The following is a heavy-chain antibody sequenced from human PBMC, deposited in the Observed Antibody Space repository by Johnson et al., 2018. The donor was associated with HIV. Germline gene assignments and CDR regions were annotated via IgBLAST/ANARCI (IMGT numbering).Heavy chain of an antibody. CDR1: GFTFDDDA. CDR2: ISWDSGRI. Sequence: VQLVESGGGVVQPGRSLRLSCVASGFTFDDDAMHWVRQAPGRGLQWVSGISWDSGRIGYTDSVKGRFTISRDNSKNTLYLQMNSLRAEDTAVYYCAKDGGSYGGAFDIWGQGTMVTVSS. CDR3: AKDGGSYGGAFDI. J-gene: IGHJ3*02. D-gene: IGHD1-26*01. V-gene: IGHV3-9*01.